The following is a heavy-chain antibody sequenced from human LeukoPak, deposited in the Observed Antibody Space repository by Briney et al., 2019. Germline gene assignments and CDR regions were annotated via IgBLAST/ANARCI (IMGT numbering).Heavy chain of an antibody. Sequence: ASVKVSCKASGYTFTGYYMHCVRQAPGQGLEWMGWINPNSGGTNYAQKFQGRVTMTRDTSISTAYMELSRLRSDDTAVYYCARERGRGIAAARYWGQGTLVTVSS. J-gene: IGHJ4*02. CDR1: GYTFTGYY. V-gene: IGHV1-2*02. CDR2: INPNSGGT. CDR3: ARERGRGIAAARY. D-gene: IGHD6-13*01.